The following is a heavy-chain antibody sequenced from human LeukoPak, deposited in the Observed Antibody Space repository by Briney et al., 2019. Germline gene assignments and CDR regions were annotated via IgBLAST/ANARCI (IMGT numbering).Heavy chain of an antibody. J-gene: IGHJ4*02. D-gene: IGHD1-1*01. Sequence: SETLSLTCSVSGGSISSYYWNWIRQTPGKGLQWIGYTHYSGSTNYNPSLKSRVSISVDTSKNQFSLKLSSVTAADTALSYCARGNAYNWRFDFWGQGTLVTVSS. CDR1: GGSISSYY. CDR2: THYSGST. CDR3: ARGNAYNWRFDF. V-gene: IGHV4-59*01.